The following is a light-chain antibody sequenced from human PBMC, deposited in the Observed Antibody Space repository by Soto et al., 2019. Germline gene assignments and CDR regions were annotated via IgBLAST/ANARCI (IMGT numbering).Light chain of an antibody. CDR2: GAS. Sequence: EIVLTQSPGTLSLSPGERATLSCRASQRVSSSYLAWYQQKPGQAPRLLIYGASSRATGIPDRFSGSGSGTDFTLTISRLEPEDFAVYYCQQYGSSPPFTFGPGNKVDIK. CDR1: QRVSSSY. J-gene: IGKJ3*01. V-gene: IGKV3-20*01. CDR3: QQYGSSPPFT.